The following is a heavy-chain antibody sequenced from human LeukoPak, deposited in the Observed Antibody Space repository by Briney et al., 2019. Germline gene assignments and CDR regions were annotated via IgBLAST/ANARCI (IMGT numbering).Heavy chain of an antibody. V-gene: IGHV3-53*01. D-gene: IGHD4-17*01. Sequence: GGSLRLSCAASGFTVGNSYMTWVRQAPGEGLEWLSAISGRGGSTFYAPSVKGRFAISRDNSDNTLYLQMSSLRVDDTAVYFCAKERQTGDYFTSDYWGQGTLVTVSS. CDR2: ISGRGGST. CDR3: AKERQTGDYFTSDY. CDR1: GFTVGNSY. J-gene: IGHJ4*02.